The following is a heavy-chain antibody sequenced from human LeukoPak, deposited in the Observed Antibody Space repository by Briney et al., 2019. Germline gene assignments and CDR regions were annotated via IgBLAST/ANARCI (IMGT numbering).Heavy chain of an antibody. J-gene: IGHJ4*02. V-gene: IGHV4-59*08. D-gene: IGHD6-19*01. Sequence: SETLSLTCTVSGGTISSYYWNWIRQPPGQGLEWIGYIHYSGSTKYNPSLKSRVTISVDTSKNQFSLKLSSVTAADTAVYYCARWYSSGWAFDYWGQGTLVTVSS. CDR2: IHYSGST. CDR3: ARWYSSGWAFDY. CDR1: GGTISSYY.